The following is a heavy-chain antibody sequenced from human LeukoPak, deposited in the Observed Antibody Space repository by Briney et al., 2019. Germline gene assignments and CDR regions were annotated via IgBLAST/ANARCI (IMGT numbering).Heavy chain of an antibody. V-gene: IGHV4-38-2*01. CDR2: IYHSGST. CDR1: GFTFSSYS. CDR3: ARSGCCSGGSCYSCTYDI. D-gene: IGHD2-15*01. J-gene: IGHJ3*02. Sequence: GSLRLSCAASGFTFSSYSMNWVRQAPGKGLEWIGSIYHSGSTYYNPSLKSRVTISIDTSKNQFSLKLSSVTAADTAVYYCARSGCCSGGSCYSCTYDIWGQGTMVTVSS.